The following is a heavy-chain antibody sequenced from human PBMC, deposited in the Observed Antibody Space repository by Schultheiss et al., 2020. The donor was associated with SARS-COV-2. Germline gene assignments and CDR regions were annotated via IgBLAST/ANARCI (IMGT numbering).Heavy chain of an antibody. CDR3: ARDVNTDPYSSSWSGGMDV. CDR2: IYHSGST. V-gene: IGHV4-39*07. Sequence: SQTLSLTCTVSGGSISSGDYYWSWIRQPPGKGLEWIGEIYHSGSTNYNPSLKSRVTISVDKSKNQFSLKLSSVTAADTAVYYCARDVNTDPYSSSWSGGMDVWGQGTTVTVSS. CDR1: GGSISSGDYY. D-gene: IGHD6-13*01. J-gene: IGHJ6*02.